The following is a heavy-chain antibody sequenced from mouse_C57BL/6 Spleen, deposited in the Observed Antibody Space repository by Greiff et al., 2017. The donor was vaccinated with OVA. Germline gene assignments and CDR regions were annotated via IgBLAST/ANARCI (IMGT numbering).Heavy chain of an antibody. D-gene: IGHD3-2*02. Sequence: VQLQQPGTELVKPGASVKLSCKASGYTFTSYWMHWVKQRPGQGLEWIGNINPSNGGTTYNEKFKSKATLTVDKSSSTAYMHLSSLTSEDSAVYYCAREMEQLMLRTWFADWGQGTLVTVSA. CDR3: AREMEQLMLRTWFAD. J-gene: IGHJ3*01. CDR2: INPSNGGT. CDR1: GYTFTSYW. V-gene: IGHV1-53*01.